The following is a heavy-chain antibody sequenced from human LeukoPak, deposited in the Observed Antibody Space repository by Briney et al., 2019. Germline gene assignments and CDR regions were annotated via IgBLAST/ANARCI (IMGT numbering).Heavy chain of an antibody. CDR1: GYTFTSYG. CDR2: ISAYNGNT. V-gene: IGHV1-18*01. Sequence: ASVKVSCKASGYTFTSYGISWVRQAPGQGLEWMGWISAYNGNTNYAQKLQGRVTMTTDTSTSTAYMELRSLRSDDTAVYYCARDRTYYYDSSGDYYFDYWGQGTLVTVSS. CDR3: ARDRTYYYDSSGDYYFDY. D-gene: IGHD3-22*01. J-gene: IGHJ4*02.